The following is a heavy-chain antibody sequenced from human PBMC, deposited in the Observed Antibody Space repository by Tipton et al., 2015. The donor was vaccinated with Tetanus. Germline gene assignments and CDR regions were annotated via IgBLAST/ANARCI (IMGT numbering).Heavy chain of an antibody. CDR1: GFTVSSNY. Sequence: SLRLSCAASGFTVSSNYMSWVRQAPGKGLEWVSVIYSGGSTYYADSVKGRFTISRDNSKNTLYLQMNSLRAEDTAVYYCARDWASCGGDCYDPTRGYFDLWGRGTLVTVSS. J-gene: IGHJ2*01. CDR2: IYSGGST. D-gene: IGHD2-21*02. CDR3: ARDWASCGGDCYDPTRGYFDL. V-gene: IGHV3-53*01.